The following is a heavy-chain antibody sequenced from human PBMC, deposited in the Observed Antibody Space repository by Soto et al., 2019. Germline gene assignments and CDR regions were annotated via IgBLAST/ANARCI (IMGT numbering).Heavy chain of an antibody. D-gene: IGHD1-1*01. Sequence: SETLSLTCAVYGGSFSGYYWSWIRQPPGKGLEWIGEINHSGSTNYNPSLKSRVTISVDTSKNQFSLKLSSVTAAVTAVYYCARGTTGTFLYYFDYWGQGTLVTVSS. CDR3: ARGTTGTFLYYFDY. V-gene: IGHV4-34*01. CDR1: GGSFSGYY. J-gene: IGHJ4*02. CDR2: INHSGST.